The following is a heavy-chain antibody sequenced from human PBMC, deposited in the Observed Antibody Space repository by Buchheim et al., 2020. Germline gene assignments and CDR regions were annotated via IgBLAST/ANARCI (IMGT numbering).Heavy chain of an antibody. CDR2: ISYDGSNK. Sequence: QVQLVESGGGVVQPGRSLRLSCAASGFTFSSYAMHWVRQAPGKGLEWVAVISYDGSNKYYADYVKGRFTISRDNSKNTMYLQMNRLRAEDTAVYYCAREGAAAGIEEDFDYWGQGTL. J-gene: IGHJ4*02. D-gene: IGHD6-13*01. V-gene: IGHV3-30*04. CDR1: GFTFSSYA. CDR3: AREGAAAGIEEDFDY.